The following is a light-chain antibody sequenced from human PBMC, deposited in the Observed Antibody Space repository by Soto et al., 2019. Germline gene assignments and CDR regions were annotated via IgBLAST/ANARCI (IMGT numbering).Light chain of an antibody. CDR1: QSVSSK. J-gene: IGKJ2*01. CDR3: QQYNNLPQT. V-gene: IGKV3-15*01. Sequence: EIVMTQSPVTLSVSPGERATLSCRASQSVSSKLAWYQQKPGQAPRLLIYGASTRATGIQARFSGSGSGTEFTLSISSLQSEDFAVYYCQQYNNLPQTFGQGTKLEIK. CDR2: GAS.